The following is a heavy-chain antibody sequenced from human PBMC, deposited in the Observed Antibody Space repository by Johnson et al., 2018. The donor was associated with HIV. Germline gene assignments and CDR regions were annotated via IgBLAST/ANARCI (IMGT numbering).Heavy chain of an antibody. Sequence: VQLVESGGGLVQSGGSLRLSCGASGFSVSNNYMNWVRQDPGKGLEWVSVLYSGGNTYYADSVRGRFTISRDNSKNTLYLQMSSLKVEDTAMYYCARDGESQQLPLGDAFDVWGQGTMVIVSS. CDR3: ARDGESQQLPLGDAFDV. V-gene: IGHV3-66*01. D-gene: IGHD6-13*01. J-gene: IGHJ3*01. CDR2: LYSGGNT. CDR1: GFSVSNNY.